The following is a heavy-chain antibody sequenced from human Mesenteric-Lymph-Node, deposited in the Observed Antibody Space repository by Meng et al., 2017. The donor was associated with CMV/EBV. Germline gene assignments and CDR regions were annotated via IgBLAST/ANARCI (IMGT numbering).Heavy chain of an antibody. V-gene: IGHV1-2*02. CDR3: ARSMPLPAATGRYSDH. Sequence: ASVKVSCKASGYTFTGYYIHWVRQAPGQGLEWMGWINPNNGATNYAQKFQGRVTMTRDTPINTAYMEVKRLISDDSATYYCARSMPLPAATGRYSDHWGQGTRVTVSS. CDR1: GYTFTGYY. J-gene: IGHJ4*02. CDR2: INPNNGAT. D-gene: IGHD2-2*01.